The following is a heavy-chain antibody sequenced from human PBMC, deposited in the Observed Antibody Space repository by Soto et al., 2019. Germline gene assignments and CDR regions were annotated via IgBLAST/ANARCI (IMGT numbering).Heavy chain of an antibody. CDR1: GYSFTSYW. J-gene: IGHJ5*02. CDR2: IYPGDSDT. Sequence: GESLKISCKGSGYSFTSYWIGWVRQMPGKGLEWMGIIYPGDSDTRYSPSFQGQVTISADKSISTAYLQWSSLKASDTAMYYGARLGYCSSTSCYNWFDPWGQGTLVTVSS. CDR3: ARLGYCSSTSCYNWFDP. D-gene: IGHD2-2*01. V-gene: IGHV5-51*01.